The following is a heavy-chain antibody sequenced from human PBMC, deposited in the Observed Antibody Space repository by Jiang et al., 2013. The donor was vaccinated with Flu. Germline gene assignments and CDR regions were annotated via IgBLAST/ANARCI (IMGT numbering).Heavy chain of an antibody. V-gene: IGHV4-31*03. Sequence: GSGLVKPSQTLSLTCTVSGGSIRSGAYYWNWIRHFPGKGLEWIGYMYHTGSAFYNPSLESRVSILGDPSKNQFSLTLNSVTAADTAIYYCARRAYDPEAYYIDYWGPGTLVTVSS. CDR1: GGSIRSGAYY. CDR3: ARRAYDPEAYYIDY. CDR2: MYHTGSA. J-gene: IGHJ4*02. D-gene: IGHD5-12*01.